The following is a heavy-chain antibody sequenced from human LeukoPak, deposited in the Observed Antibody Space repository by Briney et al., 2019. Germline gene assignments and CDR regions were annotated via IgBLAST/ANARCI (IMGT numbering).Heavy chain of an antibody. D-gene: IGHD3-22*01. J-gene: IGHJ4*02. CDR1: GFTLSSYA. Sequence: GGSLRLSCAASGFTLSSYAMHWVRHAPGKGLEWVAVISYDGSNKYYADSVKGRFTISRDNSKNTLYLQMNSLRAEDTAVYYCARSDPYYYDSSVFDYWGQGTLVTVSS. CDR2: ISYDGSNK. CDR3: ARSDPYYYDSSVFDY. V-gene: IGHV3-30-3*01.